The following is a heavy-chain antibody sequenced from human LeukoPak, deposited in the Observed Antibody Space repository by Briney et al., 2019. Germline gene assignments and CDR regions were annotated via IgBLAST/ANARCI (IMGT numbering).Heavy chain of an antibody. CDR3: ARHFYDILTGFDY. Sequence: SETLSLTCTVSGGSISSGGYYWSWIRQPPGKGLEWIGEINHSGSTNYNPSLKSRVTISVDTSKNQFSLKLSSVTAADTAVYYCARHFYDILTGFDYWGQGTLVTVSS. J-gene: IGHJ4*02. D-gene: IGHD3-9*01. CDR2: INHSGST. V-gene: IGHV4-39*01. CDR1: GGSISSGGYY.